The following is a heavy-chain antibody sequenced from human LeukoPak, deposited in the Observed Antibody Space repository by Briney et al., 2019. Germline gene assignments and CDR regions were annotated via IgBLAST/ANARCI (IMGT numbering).Heavy chain of an antibody. CDR3: AKVRVVTRRYFDY. V-gene: IGHV3-23*01. CDR2: ISGSGGST. J-gene: IGHJ4*02. CDR1: GFTFSSYA. Sequence: GGSLRLSCAASGFTFSSYAMSWVRRAPGKGLEWVSAISGSGGSTYYADSVKGRFTISRDNSKNTLYLQMNSLRAEDTAVYYCAKVRVVTRRYFDYWGQGTLVTVSS. D-gene: IGHD4-23*01.